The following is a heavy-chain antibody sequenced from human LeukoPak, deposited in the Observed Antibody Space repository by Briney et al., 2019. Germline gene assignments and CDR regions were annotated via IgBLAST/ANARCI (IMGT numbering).Heavy chain of an antibody. J-gene: IGHJ4*02. CDR2: ISGRGGST. CDR1: GFTFSNHA. Sequence: QPGGSLRLSCAASGFTFSNHAMSWVRQAPGKGLEWVSDISGRGGSTNYADSVKGRFTIFRDNSKNTLYLQMNSLRAEDTAVYYCAKEGSGYELDYWGQGILVTVSS. CDR3: AKEGSGYELDY. V-gene: IGHV3-23*01. D-gene: IGHD5-12*01.